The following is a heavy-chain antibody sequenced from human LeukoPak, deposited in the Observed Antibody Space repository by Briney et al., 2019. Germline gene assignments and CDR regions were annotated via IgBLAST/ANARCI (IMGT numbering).Heavy chain of an antibody. CDR1: GGSTSGYY. CDR2: IHYSGST. Sequence: SETLSLTCNVSGGSTSGYYWSWIRQPPGKGLEWIGNIHYSGSTNYNPSLKSRITMSVDTSKNQFSLRLNSVTAADTAVYSCARITEWNDFDYWGQGILVTVSS. V-gene: IGHV4-59*01. CDR3: ARITEWNDFDY. D-gene: IGHD1-1*01. J-gene: IGHJ4*02.